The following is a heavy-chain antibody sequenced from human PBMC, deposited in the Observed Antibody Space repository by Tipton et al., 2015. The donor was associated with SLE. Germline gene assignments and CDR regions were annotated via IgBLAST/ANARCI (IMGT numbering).Heavy chain of an antibody. V-gene: IGHV4-39*07. CDR3: ASNVVAGDAFDI. D-gene: IGHD2-21*01. Sequence: TLSLTCTASGGSISSSSYYWGWIRQPPGKGLEWIGSIYYSGSTYYNPSLKSRVTISVDTSKNQFSLKLSSVTAADTAVYYCASNVVAGDAFDIWGQGTMVTVSS. J-gene: IGHJ3*02. CDR2: IYYSGST. CDR1: GGSISSSSYY.